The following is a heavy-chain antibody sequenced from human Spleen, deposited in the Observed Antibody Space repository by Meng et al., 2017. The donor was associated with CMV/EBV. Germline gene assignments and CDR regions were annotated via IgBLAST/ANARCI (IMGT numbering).Heavy chain of an antibody. Sequence: GESLKIYCAASGCTFSSYAMHWVRQAPGKGLEYVSTISANGDSTYYADSVKGRFTISRDNSKNTLYLQMGSLRAEDTAVYYCARCRSFMVRGVITHWGQGTLVTVSS. CDR3: ARCRSFMVRGVITH. CDR2: ISANGDST. J-gene: IGHJ4*02. CDR1: GCTFSSYA. V-gene: IGHV3-64*02. D-gene: IGHD3-10*01.